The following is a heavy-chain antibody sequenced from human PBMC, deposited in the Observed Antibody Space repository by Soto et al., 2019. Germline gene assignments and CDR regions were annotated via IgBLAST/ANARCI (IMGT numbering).Heavy chain of an antibody. Sequence: GSLRLSFAASGFTFSSYWMSWVRQAPVKGLEWVANIKQDGSEKKYVDSVKGRFTISRDNAKNSLYLQMNSLRAEDTAVYYCARASWDSSGFYPYYFDYWGQGTLVTVSS. V-gene: IGHV3-7*01. CDR3: ARASWDSSGFYPYYFDY. D-gene: IGHD3-22*01. CDR1: GFTFSSYW. CDR2: IKQDGSEK. J-gene: IGHJ4*02.